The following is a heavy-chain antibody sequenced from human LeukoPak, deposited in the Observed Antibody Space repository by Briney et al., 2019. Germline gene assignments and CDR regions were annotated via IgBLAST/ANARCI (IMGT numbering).Heavy chain of an antibody. Sequence: SETLSLTCTVSGYSISSGYYWGWIRQPPGKGLEWIGSIYHSGSTYSNPSLKSRVTISVDTSKNQLSLKLSSVNAADTAVYYCARQDIVVVVAATPDDYYYYMDVWGKGTTVTVSS. CDR2: IYHSGST. D-gene: IGHD2-15*01. V-gene: IGHV4-38-2*02. CDR1: GYSISSGYY. CDR3: ARQDIVVVVAATPDDYYYYMDV. J-gene: IGHJ6*03.